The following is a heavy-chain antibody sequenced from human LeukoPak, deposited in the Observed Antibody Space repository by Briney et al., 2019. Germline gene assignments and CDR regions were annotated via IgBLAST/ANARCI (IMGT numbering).Heavy chain of an antibody. CDR1: GGSISSYY. J-gene: IGHJ4*02. CDR3: ARDPRSGSYLDY. V-gene: IGHV4-59*01. D-gene: IGHD3-10*01. Sequence: SETLSLTCTVSGGSISSYYWSWIRQPPGKELEWIGYIYYSGSTNYNPSLKSRVTISVDTSKNQFSLELSSVTAADTAVYYCARDPRSGSYLDYWGQGTLVTVSS. CDR2: IYYSGST.